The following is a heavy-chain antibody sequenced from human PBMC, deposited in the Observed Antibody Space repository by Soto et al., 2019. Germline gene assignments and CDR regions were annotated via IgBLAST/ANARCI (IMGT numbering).Heavy chain of an antibody. D-gene: IGHD4-17*01. J-gene: IGHJ4*02. CDR2: ISYDGSNK. CDR1: GFTFSSYA. V-gene: IGHV3-30-3*01. CDR3: ARDSAATVTTVLGYFDY. Sequence: GGSLRLSCAASGFTFSSYAMHWVRQAPGKGLEWVAVISYDGSNKYYADSVKGRFTISRDNSKNTLYLQMNSLRAEDTAVYYCARDSAATVTTVLGYFDYWGQGTLVTVSS.